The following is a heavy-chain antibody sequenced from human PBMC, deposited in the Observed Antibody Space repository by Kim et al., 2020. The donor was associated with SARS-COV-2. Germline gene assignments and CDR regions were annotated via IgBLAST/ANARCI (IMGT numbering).Heavy chain of an antibody. D-gene: IGHD2-2*01. Sequence: GGSLRLSCAASGFSFSTYDMIWVRQAPGKGLEWVSAITGRDGSTFYADSVKDRFTISRDNSRNTLFLQLNSLRAEDTALYYCARESSRRADYWGQGTLVT. CDR3: ARESSRRADY. J-gene: IGHJ4*02. CDR2: ITGRDGST. CDR1: GFSFSTYD. V-gene: IGHV3-23*01.